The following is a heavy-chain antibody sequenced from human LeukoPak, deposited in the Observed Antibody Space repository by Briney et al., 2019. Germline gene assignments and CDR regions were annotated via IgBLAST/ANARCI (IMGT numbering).Heavy chain of an antibody. V-gene: IGHV3-11*01. D-gene: IGHD6-19*01. J-gene: IGHJ4*02. CDR3: SGGRDITVAGPGGYFDY. CDR1: GFIFSDYH. CDR2: ISPGGDAV. Sequence: GGSLRLSCAASGFIFSDYHMSWIRQASGKGLEWVAYISPGGDAVYFADSVRGRVTISRDNAKSSLFLQMSSLTAEDTAVYYCSGGRDITVAGPGGYFDYWGRGSLVTVSS.